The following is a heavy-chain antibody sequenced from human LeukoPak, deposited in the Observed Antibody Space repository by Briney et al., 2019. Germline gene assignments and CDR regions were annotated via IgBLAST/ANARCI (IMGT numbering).Heavy chain of an antibody. CDR2: INPSGGST. D-gene: IGHD2-2*01. CDR3: ARAVVGQYQLLPFDY. CDR1: GYTFTSYY. Sequence: ASVKVSCKASGYTFTSYYMHWVRQAPGQGLEWMGIINPSGGSTSYAQKFQGRVTMTRDTSTSTVYTELSSLRSEDTAVYYCARAVVGQYQLLPFDYWGQGTLVTVSS. J-gene: IGHJ4*02. V-gene: IGHV1-46*01.